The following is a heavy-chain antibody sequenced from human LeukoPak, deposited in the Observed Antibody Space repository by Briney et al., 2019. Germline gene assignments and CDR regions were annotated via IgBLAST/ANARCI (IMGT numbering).Heavy chain of an antibody. V-gene: IGHV4-31*03. Sequence: PSETLSLTCTVSGGSISSGGYYWSWIRQHPGKGLEWIGYIYYSGSTYYNPSLKSRVTISVDTSKNQFSLKLSSVTAADTAVYYCASNNYDSSGYPGYWGQGTLVTVSS. CDR1: GGSISSGGYY. CDR2: IYYSGST. J-gene: IGHJ4*02. D-gene: IGHD3-22*01. CDR3: ASNNYDSSGYPGY.